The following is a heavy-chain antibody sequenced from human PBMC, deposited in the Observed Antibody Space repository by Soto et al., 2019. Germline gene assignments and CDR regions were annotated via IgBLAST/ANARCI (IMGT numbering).Heavy chain of an antibody. CDR3: ARVPTVTPVFFDY. CDR2: IWYDGSNK. Sequence: QVQLVESGGGVVQPGRSLRLSCAASGFTSSSYGMHWVRQAPGKGLEWVAVIWYDGSNKYYADSVKGRFTISRDNSKNTLYLQMNSLRAEDTAVYYCARVPTVTPVFFDYWGQGTLVTVSS. CDR1: GFTSSSYG. J-gene: IGHJ4*02. D-gene: IGHD4-17*01. V-gene: IGHV3-33*01.